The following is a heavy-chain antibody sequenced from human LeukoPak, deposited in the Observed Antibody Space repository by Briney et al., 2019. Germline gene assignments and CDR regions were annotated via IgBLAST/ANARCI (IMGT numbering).Heavy chain of an antibody. D-gene: IGHD4-11*01. CDR2: IWSDGTNR. J-gene: IGHJ4*02. Sequence: PGGSLRLSCATSGCTFSHYGMHWVRQAPGKGLEWVAVIWSDGTNRYYRDPVKGRFTISRDNFQRTVYLQMDSLRAEDTAVYYCAKDAQRGFDYSNSLDKWGQGTLVTVSS. CDR3: AKDAQRGFDYSNSLDK. V-gene: IGHV3-33*06. CDR1: GCTFSHYG.